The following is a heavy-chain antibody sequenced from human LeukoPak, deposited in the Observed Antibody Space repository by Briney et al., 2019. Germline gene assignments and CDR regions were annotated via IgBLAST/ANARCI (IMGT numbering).Heavy chain of an antibody. Sequence: GGSLRLSCAASGFSFSTYAMSWVRQVPGKGLEWVSAISNSGGSTYSADSVKGRFTISRDNSKNTLYLQMNNLRAEDTAVYHCAKQLGYCSDGSCYFDYWGQGTLLTVSS. CDR1: GFSFSTYA. J-gene: IGHJ4*02. D-gene: IGHD2-15*01. V-gene: IGHV3-23*01. CDR3: AKQLGYCSDGSCYFDY. CDR2: ISNSGGST.